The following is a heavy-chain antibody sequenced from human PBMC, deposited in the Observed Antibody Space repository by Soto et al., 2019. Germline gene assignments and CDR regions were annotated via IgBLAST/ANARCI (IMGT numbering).Heavy chain of an antibody. CDR3: ARGGAPITIFGVVMSWFDP. CDR2: IYYSGST. Sequence: QVQLQESGPGLVKPSETLSLTCTVSGGSISSYYWSWIRQPPGKGLEWIGYIYYSGSTNYNPSLKRRVTISVDTSKNQFSLTLSSVTAADTAVYYCARGGAPITIFGVVMSWFDPWGQGTLVTVSS. D-gene: IGHD3-3*01. CDR1: GGSISSYY. J-gene: IGHJ5*02. V-gene: IGHV4-59*01.